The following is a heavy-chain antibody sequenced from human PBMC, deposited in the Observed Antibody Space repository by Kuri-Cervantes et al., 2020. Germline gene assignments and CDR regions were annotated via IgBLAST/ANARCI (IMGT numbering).Heavy chain of an antibody. V-gene: IGHV4-39*01. CDR1: GGSISSSYYY. CDR3: ARQTSGWFDP. J-gene: IGHJ5*02. D-gene: IGHD3-10*01. CDR2: LYYSGST. Sequence: GSLRLSCTVSGGSISSSYYYWGWIRQPPGKGLEWIGSLYYSGSTYYNPSLKSRLTISVDTSKNQFSLKLSSVTAADTAVYYCARQTSGWFDPWGQGTRVTVSS.